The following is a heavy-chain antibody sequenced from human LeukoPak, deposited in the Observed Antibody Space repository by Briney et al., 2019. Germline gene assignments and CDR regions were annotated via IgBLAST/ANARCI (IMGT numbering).Heavy chain of an antibody. CDR3: ARARYCSSTSCAIDY. D-gene: IGHD2-2*01. J-gene: IGHJ4*02. CDR2: ISSSSSYI. Sequence: GGSLRLSCAASGFTFSSYSMNWVRQAPGKGLEWVSSISSSSSYIYYADSVEGRFTISRDNAKNSLYLQMNSLRAEDTAVYYCARARYCSSTSCAIDYWGQGTLVTVSS. CDR1: GFTFSSYS. V-gene: IGHV3-21*01.